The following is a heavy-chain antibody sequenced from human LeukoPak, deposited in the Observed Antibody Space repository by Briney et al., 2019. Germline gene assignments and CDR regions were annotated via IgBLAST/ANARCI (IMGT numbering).Heavy chain of an antibody. CDR1: GFTFSGSA. V-gene: IGHV3-73*01. CDR2: IRSKANSYAT. Sequence: SGGSLRLSCAASGFTFSGSAMHWVRQASGKGLEWVGRIRSKANSYATAYAASVKGRFTISRDDSKNTAYLQMNSLRAEDTAVYYCAKDSPSRTATTEVPVDYWGQGTLVTVSS. D-gene: IGHD1/OR15-1a*01. J-gene: IGHJ4*02. CDR3: AKDSPSRTATTEVPVDY.